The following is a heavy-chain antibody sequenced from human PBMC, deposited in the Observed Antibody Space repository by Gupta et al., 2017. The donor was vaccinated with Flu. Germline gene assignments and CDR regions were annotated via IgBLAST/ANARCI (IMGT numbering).Heavy chain of an antibody. D-gene: IGHD6-13*01. CDR2: ISWNSGSI. CDR1: GFTFDDYA. Sequence: EVQLVESGGGLVQPGRSLRLSCAASGFTFDDYAMPWVRQAPGKGLEWVSGISWNSGSIGYADSVKGRFTISRDNAKNSLYLQMNSLRAEDTALYYCAKDVQSGSSWPDYWGQGTLVTVSS. CDR3: AKDVQSGSSWPDY. J-gene: IGHJ4*02. V-gene: IGHV3-9*01.